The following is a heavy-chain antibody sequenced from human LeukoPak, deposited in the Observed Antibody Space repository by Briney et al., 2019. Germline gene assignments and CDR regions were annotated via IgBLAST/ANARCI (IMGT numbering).Heavy chain of an antibody. Sequence: SETLSLTCAVYGGSLSGYNWSWIRQPPGKGLEWIGEINHSGSTNYNPSLKSRVTISVDTSKNQFSLKLSSVTAADTAVYYCARGGYSHGSWGQGTLVTVSS. CDR3: ARGGYSHGS. CDR2: INHSGST. V-gene: IGHV4-34*01. D-gene: IGHD5-18*01. CDR1: GGSLSGYN. J-gene: IGHJ4*02.